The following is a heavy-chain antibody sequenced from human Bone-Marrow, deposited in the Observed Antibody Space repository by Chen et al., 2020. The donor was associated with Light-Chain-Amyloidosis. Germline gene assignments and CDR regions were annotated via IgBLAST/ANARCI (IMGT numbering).Heavy chain of an antibody. Sequence: VQLVESGGGLVQPGGSLRPSCAGSGFTFSNYAMTWVRQAPGKVLEWGSVARGADGPTYYADSVRGRFTIYRDNSKNTLYLQMNSLRAEDTAVYYCAKDRCTSISCSDFDYWGQGTLVTVSS. J-gene: IGHJ4*02. V-gene: IGHV3-23*04. CDR2: ARGADGPT. D-gene: IGHD2-2*01. CDR1: GFTFSNYA. CDR3: AKDRCTSISCSDFDY.